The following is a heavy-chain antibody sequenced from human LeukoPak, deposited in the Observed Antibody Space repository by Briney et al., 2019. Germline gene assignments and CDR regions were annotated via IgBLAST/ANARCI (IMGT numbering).Heavy chain of an antibody. CDR1: GGSISSSTYY. D-gene: IGHD4-17*01. V-gene: IGHV4-39*07. CDR2: IFYSGRT. Sequence: TSETLSLTCTVSGGSISSSTYYWGWIRQPPGKGLEWIGSIFYSGRTYYNPSLKSRVTMSVDTSKNQFSLRLSSVNAADTAVYYCARDTGGDYVFDAFDIWGQGTMVTVSS. J-gene: IGHJ3*02. CDR3: ARDTGGDYVFDAFDI.